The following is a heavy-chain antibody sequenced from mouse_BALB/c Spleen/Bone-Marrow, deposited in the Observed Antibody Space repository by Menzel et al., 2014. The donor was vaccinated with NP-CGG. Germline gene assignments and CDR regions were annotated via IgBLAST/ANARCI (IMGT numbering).Heavy chain of an antibody. V-gene: IGHV4-1*02. D-gene: IGHD2-14*01. CDR1: GFDFSRYW. Sequence: DVHLVESGGGLVQPGGSLKLSCAASGFDFSRYWMSWDRQAPGKGLEWIGEINPDSSTINYTPSLKDKFIISRDNAKNALYLQMSKVRSEDTALYYCARPVYRYDPPAYWGQGTTLTVSS. CDR2: INPDSSTI. CDR3: ARPVYRYDPPAY. J-gene: IGHJ2*01.